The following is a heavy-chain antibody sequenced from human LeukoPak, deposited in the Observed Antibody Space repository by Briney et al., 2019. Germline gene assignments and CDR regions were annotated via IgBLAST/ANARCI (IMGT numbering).Heavy chain of an antibody. CDR2: ISGSGSST. V-gene: IGHV3-23*01. CDR3: AKGTGIAAAGTSPLHP. D-gene: IGHD6-13*01. J-gene: IGHJ5*02. Sequence: GWSVRLSFPSSGFTFSSYAMRWVPQAPGKGLEGVAGISGSGSSTYYADTVNGRFTICTDNSTTTPYLQMNSLRAEDTAVSYCAKGTGIAAAGTSPLHPWGQGAPGTVSS. CDR1: GFTFSSYA.